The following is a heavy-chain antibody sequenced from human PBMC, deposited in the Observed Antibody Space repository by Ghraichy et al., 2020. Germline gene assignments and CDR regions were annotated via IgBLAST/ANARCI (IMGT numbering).Heavy chain of an antibody. CDR3: VRSRDCGGDCVLRP. V-gene: IGHV4-34*01. CDR2: VTHSGIA. Sequence: SETLSLTCTAHGGSFSDYYWTWIRQPAGKGLEWIGEVTHSGIANYNPSLKSRVTISVDTSKSHFALKVTSVTAADTAVYYCVRSRDCGGDCVLRPWGQGTLVTVSS. J-gene: IGHJ4*02. D-gene: IGHD2-21*02. CDR1: GGSFSDYY.